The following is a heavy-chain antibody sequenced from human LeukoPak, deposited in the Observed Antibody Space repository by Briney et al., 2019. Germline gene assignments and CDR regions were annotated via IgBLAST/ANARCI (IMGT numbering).Heavy chain of an antibody. V-gene: IGHV3-30*02. D-gene: IGHD3-10*01. J-gene: IGHJ6*03. CDR3: ARRRGSGSYPKTSYYMDV. Sequence: GGSLRLSCAASGFTFSSYGMHWVRQAPGKGLEWVAFIRYDGSNKYYADSVKGRFTISRDNSKNTLYLQMNSLRAEDTAVYYCARRRGSGSYPKTSYYMDVWGKGTTVTISS. CDR2: IRYDGSNK. CDR1: GFTFSSYG.